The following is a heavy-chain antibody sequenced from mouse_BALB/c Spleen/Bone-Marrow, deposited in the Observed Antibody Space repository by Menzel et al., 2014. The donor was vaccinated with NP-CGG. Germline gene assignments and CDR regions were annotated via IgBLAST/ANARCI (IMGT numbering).Heavy chain of an antibody. CDR3: ARHHRYPYYFDY. CDR1: GYTFTNSW. V-gene: IGHV1S130*01. Sequence: GSVLVRPGASVQLSCKASGYTFTNSWMHWATQRPGQGLEWIGEIHPNSGNINYNEKFKGKATLTVDTSSSTAYVDLNSLTSEDSAVFYCARHHRYPYYFDYWGLGTTLTVSS. CDR2: IHPNSGNI. D-gene: IGHD2-14*01. J-gene: IGHJ2*01.